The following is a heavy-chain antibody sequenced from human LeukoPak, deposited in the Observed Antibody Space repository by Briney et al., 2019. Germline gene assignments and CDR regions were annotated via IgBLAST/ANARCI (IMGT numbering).Heavy chain of an antibody. Sequence: GASVKFSCQPSGYWFHHYAILWVRQAPGQRVEWMGGINAGHGNTKYSQEIKGRVTITRDTTASTAYIERSSLRSESTVAYYCARVVRYSSGPLTDLSPYSFDYWGQGTLVTVSS. CDR2: INAGHGNT. CDR3: ARVVRYSSGPLTDLSPYSFDY. CDR1: GYWFHHYA. D-gene: IGHD6-19*01. V-gene: IGHV1-3*03. J-gene: IGHJ4*02.